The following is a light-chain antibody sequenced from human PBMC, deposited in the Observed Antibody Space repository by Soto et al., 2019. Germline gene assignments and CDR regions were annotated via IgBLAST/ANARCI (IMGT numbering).Light chain of an antibody. J-gene: IGLJ1*01. V-gene: IGLV6-57*02. CDR2: GCN. CDR1: SGSVASNY. CDR3: QSYDRSSLYV. Sequence: NFLLTHPHSVSQSPGNTLTISCTGSSGSVASNYVHWYQRRPGSAPTILIYGCNQRPSGVPDRFSGYIDSSSNSASLTISRLKTEDEADYFCQSYDRSSLYVFGTGTKVTVL.